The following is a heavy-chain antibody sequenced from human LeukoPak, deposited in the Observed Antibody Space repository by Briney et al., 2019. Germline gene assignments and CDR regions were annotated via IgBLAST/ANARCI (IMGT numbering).Heavy chain of an antibody. Sequence: PSETLSLTCAVYGGSFRGYYWNWIRQPPGKGLEWIGEITHGGGSDYNPSLKSRVTISVDTSKNQFSLKLSSVTAADTAVYYCARVANWRTNDYWGQGTLVTVSS. D-gene: IGHD1-20*01. V-gene: IGHV4-34*01. CDR2: ITHGGGS. CDR3: ARVANWRTNDY. J-gene: IGHJ4*02. CDR1: GGSFRGYY.